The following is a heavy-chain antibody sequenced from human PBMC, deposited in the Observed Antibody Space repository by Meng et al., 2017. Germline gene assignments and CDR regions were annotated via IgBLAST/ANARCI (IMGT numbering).Heavy chain of an antibody. D-gene: IGHD3-22*01. CDR1: GGTFSSYA. CDR3: ARVKTYYYDSSGYYGPYYYGMDV. J-gene: IGHJ6*02. CDR2: IIPIFGTA. V-gene: IGHV1-69*13. Sequence: SVKVSCKASGGTFSSYAISWVRQAPGQGLEWMGGIIPIFGTANYAQKFQGRVTITADESTSTAYMELSSLRSEDTAVYYCARVKTYYYDSSGYYGPYYYGMDVWGQGTTVTGYS.